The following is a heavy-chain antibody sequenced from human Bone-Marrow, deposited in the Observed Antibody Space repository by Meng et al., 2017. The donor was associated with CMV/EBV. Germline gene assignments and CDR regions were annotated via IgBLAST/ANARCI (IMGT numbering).Heavy chain of an antibody. V-gene: IGHV3-48*03. Sequence: LSLTCAASGFTFSSYEMNWVRQAPGKGLEWVSYISSSGSTIYYADSVKGRFTISRDNAKNSLYLQMNSLRAEDTALYYCAKGHVGQWLVDWFDPWGQGTLVTVSS. J-gene: IGHJ5*02. CDR2: ISSSGSTI. CDR3: AKGHVGQWLVDWFDP. D-gene: IGHD6-19*01. CDR1: GFTFSSYE.